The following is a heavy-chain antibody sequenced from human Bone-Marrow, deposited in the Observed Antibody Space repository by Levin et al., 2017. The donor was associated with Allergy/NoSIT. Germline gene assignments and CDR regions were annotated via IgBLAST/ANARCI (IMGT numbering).Heavy chain of an antibody. V-gene: IGHV3-30*18. D-gene: IGHD3-10*01. Sequence: GGSLRLSCAASGFIFSDFAMHWVRQTPAKGLEWVAFISYDGSITDYADSVKGRFTISRDTSTRTMYLQMTTLRPDDTGVYFCAKERHNSGSTDAYDIWGQGTKATVSS. J-gene: IGHJ3*02. CDR1: GFIFSDFA. CDR2: ISYDGSIT. CDR3: AKERHNSGSTDAYDI.